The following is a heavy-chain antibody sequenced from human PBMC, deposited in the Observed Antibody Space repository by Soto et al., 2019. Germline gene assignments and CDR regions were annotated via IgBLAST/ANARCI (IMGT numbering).Heavy chain of an antibody. CDR1: GAYISRYY. V-gene: IGHV4-59*01. CDR2: IYYSGST. J-gene: IGHJ4*02. Sequence: SETLSLTCTVSGAYISRYYWSWIRQPPGKGLEWIGYIYYSGSTNYNPSLKSRVTISVDTSKNQFSLKLSSVTAADTAVYYCAREAESGYLDYWGQGTLVTVSS. CDR3: AREAESGYLDY. D-gene: IGHD3-3*01.